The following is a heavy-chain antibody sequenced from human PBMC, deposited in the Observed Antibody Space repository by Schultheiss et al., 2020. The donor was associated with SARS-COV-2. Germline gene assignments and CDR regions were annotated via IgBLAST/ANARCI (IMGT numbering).Heavy chain of an antibody. CDR3: ARESSSTSRWFDP. CDR1: GGSISSGGYY. CDR2: IYYSGST. Sequence: SETLSLTCTVSGGSISSGGYYWSWIRQHPGKGLEWIGYIYYSGSTNYNPSLKSRVTISVDTSKNHFSLNLSSVSAADTAVYYCARESSSTSRWFDPWGQGTLVTVSS. V-gene: IGHV4-31*03. J-gene: IGHJ5*02. D-gene: IGHD2-2*01.